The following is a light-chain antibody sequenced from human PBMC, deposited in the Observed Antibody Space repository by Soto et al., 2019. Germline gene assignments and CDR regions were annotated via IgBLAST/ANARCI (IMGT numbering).Light chain of an antibody. J-gene: IGKJ3*01. CDR1: QSVGSH. Sequence: EIVMTQSPATLSVSPGERATLSCRASQSVGSHLAWYQQRPGQAPRLLIYGASYRATGIPARFSGSGSGTDFTLIISSLQSEDFAVYYCQQYDNWPPFTFGPGTKVHIK. V-gene: IGKV3-15*01. CDR3: QQYDNWPPFT. CDR2: GAS.